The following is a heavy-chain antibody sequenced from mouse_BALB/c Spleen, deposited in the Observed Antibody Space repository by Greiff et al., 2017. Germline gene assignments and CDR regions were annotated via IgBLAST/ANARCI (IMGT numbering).Heavy chain of an antibody. D-gene: IGHD2-4*01. J-gene: IGHJ2*01. V-gene: IGHV14-4*02. Sequence: VQLQQSGAELVRSGASVKLSCTASGFNIKDYYMHWVKQRPEQGLEWIGWIDPENGDTEYAPKFQGKATMTADTSSNTAYLQLSSLTSEDTAVYYCTRSTMITYYFDYWGQGTTLTVSS. CDR3: TRSTMITYYFDY. CDR2: IDPENGDT. CDR1: GFNIKDYY.